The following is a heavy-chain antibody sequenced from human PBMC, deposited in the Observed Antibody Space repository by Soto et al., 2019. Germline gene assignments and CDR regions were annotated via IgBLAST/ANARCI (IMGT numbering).Heavy chain of an antibody. CDR2: IIPILGIA. Sequence: QVQLVQSGAEVKKPGSSVKVSCKASGGTFSSYTISWVRQAPGQGLEWMGRIIPILGIANYAQKFQGRVTSTAEKSTSTAYMELSSLRSEDTAVYYCARLRVGATPGWGQGTLVTVSS. CDR3: ARLRVGATPG. V-gene: IGHV1-69*02. J-gene: IGHJ4*02. D-gene: IGHD1-26*01. CDR1: GGTFSSYT.